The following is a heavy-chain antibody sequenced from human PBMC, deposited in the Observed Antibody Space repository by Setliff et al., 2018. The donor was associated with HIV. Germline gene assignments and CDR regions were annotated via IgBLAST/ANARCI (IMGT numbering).Heavy chain of an antibody. V-gene: IGHV3-21*04. CDR1: GFTFSSYT. CDR3: AKDRIGKYDHFDQ. CDR2: ISSSSSYI. Sequence: PGGSLRLSCAASGFTFSSYTMNWVRQAPGQGLEWVSSISSSSSYIHYADSVRGRFTISRDNSKNMLYLEMNSLRGEDTAVYYCAKDRIGKYDHFDQWGQGTPVTVSS. D-gene: IGHD3-16*01. J-gene: IGHJ4*02.